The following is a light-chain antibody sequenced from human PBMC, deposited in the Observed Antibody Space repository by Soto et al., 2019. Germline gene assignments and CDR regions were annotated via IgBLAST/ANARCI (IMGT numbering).Light chain of an antibody. V-gene: IGLV5-45*03. J-gene: IGLJ1*01. CDR1: SGFNVGPFR. Sequence: QPVLSQPSSLSASPGASASLTCTLRSGFNVGPFRIFWYQQKPGSPPQYLLTYKSDSDKQRGSGVPSRFSGSKDTSANAGILLISGLHSEDEAYYFCMIWHNSAYVFGTGTKLTVL. CDR2: YKSDSDK. CDR3: MIWHNSAYV.